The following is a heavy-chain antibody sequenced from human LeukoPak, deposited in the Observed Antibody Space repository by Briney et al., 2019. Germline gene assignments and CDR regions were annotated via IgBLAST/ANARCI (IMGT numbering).Heavy chain of an antibody. CDR2: ISPDGSTT. J-gene: IGHJ4*02. V-gene: IGHV3-74*03. CDR1: GFTFSRYW. CDR3: VRGDYGDYTLFDY. D-gene: IGHD4-17*01. Sequence: GGSLRLSCAASGFTFSRYWMHWVRQAPGKGLMWVSRISPDGSTTLYADSVKGRFTISRDNSKNTLYLQMNSLRAEDTAVYYCVRGDYGDYTLFDYWGQGTLVTVSS.